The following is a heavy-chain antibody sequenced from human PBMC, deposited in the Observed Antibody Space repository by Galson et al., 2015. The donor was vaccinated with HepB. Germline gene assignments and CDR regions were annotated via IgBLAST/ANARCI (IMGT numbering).Heavy chain of an antibody. CDR1: ENTFTNYY. CDR3: ARARERDYGTNSGPAEY. V-gene: IGHV1-46*01. D-gene: IGHD4-17*01. J-gene: IGHJ4*02. Sequence: SVKVSCKASENTFTNYYLHWVRQTPGQGLQWMGIINPRAGSTTFAQEFQGRVTMTRDTSTSTVYMELRSLRSEDTAVYYCARARERDYGTNSGPAEYWGQGTLVTVTS. CDR2: INPRAGST.